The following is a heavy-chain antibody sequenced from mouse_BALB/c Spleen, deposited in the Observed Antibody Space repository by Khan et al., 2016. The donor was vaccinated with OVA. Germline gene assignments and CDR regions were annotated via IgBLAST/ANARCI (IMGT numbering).Heavy chain of an antibody. D-gene: IGHD2-1*01. CDR2: INPSDGDT. CDR1: GYTFTNYY. V-gene: IGHV1S81*02. CDR3: TRSGDGTFAY. J-gene: IGHJ3*01. Sequence: QVQLKESGAELVKPGASVKLSCKASGYTFTNYYMYWVKQRPGQGLEWIGEINPSDGDTNFNEKFKTKATLTVDKSSSTAYMQLSSLTSEDSAVYYCTRSGDGTFAYWGQGTLVTVSA.